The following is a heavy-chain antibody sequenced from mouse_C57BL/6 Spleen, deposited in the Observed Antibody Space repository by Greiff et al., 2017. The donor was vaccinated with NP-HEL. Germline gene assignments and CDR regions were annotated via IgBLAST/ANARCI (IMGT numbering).Heavy chain of an antibody. CDR1: GYTFTDYE. CDR2: IDPETGGT. D-gene: IGHD4-1*02. V-gene: IGHV1-15*01. Sequence: QVQLQQSGAELVRPGASVTLSCKASGYTFTDYEMHWVKQTPVHGLEWIGAIDPETGGTAYNQKFKGKAILTADKSSSTAYRELRSLTSEDSAVYYCTRSTGTDWGQGTTLTVSS. J-gene: IGHJ2*01. CDR3: TRSTGTD.